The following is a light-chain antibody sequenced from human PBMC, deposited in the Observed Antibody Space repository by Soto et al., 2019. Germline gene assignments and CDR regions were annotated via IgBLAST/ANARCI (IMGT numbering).Light chain of an antibody. J-gene: IGLJ1*01. Sequence: QSALTQPASVSGSPGQSITISCTGTSSDVGGYNYVSWYQQHPGKAPKLMIYEVSNRPSGVSNRFSGSKSGNTASLTISGLQAEDEADYYCSSYTSTSTYVFGTGPKLTAL. CDR3: SSYTSTSTYV. V-gene: IGLV2-14*01. CDR1: SSDVGGYNY. CDR2: EVS.